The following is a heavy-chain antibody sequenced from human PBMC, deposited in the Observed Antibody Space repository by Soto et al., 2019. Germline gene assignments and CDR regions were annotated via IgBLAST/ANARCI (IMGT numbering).Heavy chain of an antibody. CDR2: ISGYNGHT. D-gene: IGHD3-16*01. Sequence: GASVKVSCKGSGYTFTTYGISWVRQAPGQGLEWMGWISGYNGHTKYAQKFQGRVTMTTDTSTSTVYMDLRSLRSDDTAVYYCAREGEMPYYYYGLDVWGQGTTVTVSS. J-gene: IGHJ6*02. CDR3: AREGEMPYYYYGLDV. CDR1: GYTFTTYG. V-gene: IGHV1-18*01.